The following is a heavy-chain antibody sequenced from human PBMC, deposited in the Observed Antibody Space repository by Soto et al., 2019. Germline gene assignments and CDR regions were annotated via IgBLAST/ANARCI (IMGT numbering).Heavy chain of an antibody. D-gene: IGHD3-22*01. V-gene: IGHV4-28*01. CDR2: IYYSEST. CDR3: ARNSYSSDSSGQGYFHY. Sequence: SETLWRPGAVSGYTISRSNWWGCIRQPPGKGLEWIWYIYYSESTSYTPSLKSRVTMSVDTSKNQVSLKLSSVTAVETAVYYCARNSYSSDSSGQGYFHYCDQGTLVAVSS. CDR1: GYTISRSNW. J-gene: IGHJ4*02.